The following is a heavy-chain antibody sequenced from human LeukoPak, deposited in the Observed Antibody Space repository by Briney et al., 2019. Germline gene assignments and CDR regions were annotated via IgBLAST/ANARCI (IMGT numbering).Heavy chain of an antibody. CDR3: ARSRLYGSGSYHDY. D-gene: IGHD3-10*01. J-gene: IGHJ4*02. V-gene: IGHV3-13*01. CDR1: GFTFSGDD. Sequence: HPGGSLRLSCAASGFTFSGDDIHLVRQATGKGLEWVSGIGTAGDTYYSGSVQGRFTISRDNARNSLYLQMNSLRAGDTAVYYCARSRLYGSGSYHDYWGQGNLVTVSS. CDR2: IGTAGDT.